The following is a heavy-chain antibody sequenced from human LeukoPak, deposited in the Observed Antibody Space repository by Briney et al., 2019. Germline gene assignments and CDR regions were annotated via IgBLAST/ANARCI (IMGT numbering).Heavy chain of an antibody. D-gene: IGHD1-26*01. CDR1: GGSFSGYY. CDR2: INHSGST. CDR3: ARHYGGSYYPHFDY. Sequence: SETLSLTCAVYGGSFSGYYWSWIRQPPGKGLEWIGEINHSGSTNYNPSLKSRVTISVDTSKNQFSLKLSSVTAADTAVYYCARHYGGSYYPHFDYWGQGTLVTVSS. V-gene: IGHV4-34*01. J-gene: IGHJ4*02.